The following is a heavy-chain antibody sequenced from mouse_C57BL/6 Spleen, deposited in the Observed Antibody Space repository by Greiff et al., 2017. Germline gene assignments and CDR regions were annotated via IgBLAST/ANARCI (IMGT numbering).Heavy chain of an antibody. V-gene: IGHV1-15*01. Sequence: VQLQQSGAELVRPGASVTLSCKASGYTFTDYEMPWVKQTPVHGLEWIGAIDPETGGTAYNQKFKGKAILTADKSSSTAYMELRSLTSEDSAVYYCTRNYYGSSSYFDVWGTGTTVTVSS. D-gene: IGHD1-1*01. CDR3: TRNYYGSSSYFDV. CDR2: IDPETGGT. J-gene: IGHJ1*03. CDR1: GYTFTDYE.